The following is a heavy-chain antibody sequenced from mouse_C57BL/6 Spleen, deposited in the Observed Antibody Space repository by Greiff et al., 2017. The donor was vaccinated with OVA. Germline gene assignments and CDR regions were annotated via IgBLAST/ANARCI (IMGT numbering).Heavy chain of an antibody. V-gene: IGHV1-82*01. J-gene: IGHJ4*01. D-gene: IGHD1-1*02. CDR1: GYAFSSSW. CDR2: IYPGDGDT. Sequence: QVQLQQSGPELVKPGASVKISCKASGYAFSSSWMNWVKQRPGKGLEWIGRIYPGDGDTNYNGKFKGKATLTADKSSSTAYMQLSSLTSEDSAVYFCAREIVVSGYAMDYWGQGTSVTVSS. CDR3: AREIVVSGYAMDY.